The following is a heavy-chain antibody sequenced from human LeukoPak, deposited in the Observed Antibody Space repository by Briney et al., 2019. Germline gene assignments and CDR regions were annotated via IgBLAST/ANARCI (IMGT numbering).Heavy chain of an antibody. CDR2: IIPIFGTA. D-gene: IGHD4-17*01. CDR1: GGTFSSYA. V-gene: IGHV1-69*05. CDR3: ARDLHGDYVANYFDY. J-gene: IGHJ4*02. Sequence: ASVKVSCKAPGGTFSSYAISWVRQAPGQGLEWMGRIIPIFGTANYAQKFQGRVTITTDESTSTAYMELSSLRSEDTAVYYCARDLHGDYVANYFDYWGQGTLVTVSS.